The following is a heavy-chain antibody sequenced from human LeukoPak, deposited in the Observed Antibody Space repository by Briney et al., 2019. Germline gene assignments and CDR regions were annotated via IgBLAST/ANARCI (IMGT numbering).Heavy chain of an antibody. CDR1: GFSFDNFA. J-gene: IGHJ4*02. CDR2: IIGSSGST. D-gene: IGHD5-12*01. Sequence: GGSLRLSCVASGFSFDNFAMNWVRQAPGKGLEWVSLIIGSSGSTFYADSVKGRFTISRDKSKSTLYLQMNSLRAEDTAVYYCAKGAYDYIEIAYFDYWGQGSLVTVSS. V-gene: IGHV3-23*01. CDR3: AKGAYDYIEIAYFDY.